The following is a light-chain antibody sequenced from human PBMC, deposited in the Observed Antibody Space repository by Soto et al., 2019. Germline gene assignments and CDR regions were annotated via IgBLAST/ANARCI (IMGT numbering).Light chain of an antibody. V-gene: IGKV1-5*03. CDR3: QQYNSYSQT. CDR2: KAS. J-gene: IGKJ1*01. Sequence: IQMTQSPSTLSASVGDRVTITCQAIQTISNWLAWYQQKPGKAPKLLIYKASTLESGVPSRFSGSGSGTEFTLTISSLQPEDFATYYCQQYNSYSQTFGQGTKVEIK. CDR1: QTISNW.